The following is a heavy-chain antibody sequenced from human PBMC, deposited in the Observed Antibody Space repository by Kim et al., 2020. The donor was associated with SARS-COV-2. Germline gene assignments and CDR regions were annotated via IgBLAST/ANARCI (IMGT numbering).Heavy chain of an antibody. CDR1: GFTVSSNY. D-gene: IGHD3-3*01. Sequence: GGSLRLSCAASGFTVSSNYMSWVRQAPGKGLEWVSVIYSGGSTYYADSVKGRFTISRDNSKNTLYLQMNSLRAEDTAVYYCARDPGPNGGDFWSGYYGDYYYYMDVWGKGTTVTVSS. V-gene: IGHV3-66*01. CDR3: ARDPGPNGGDFWSGYYGDYYYYMDV. J-gene: IGHJ6*03. CDR2: IYSGGST.